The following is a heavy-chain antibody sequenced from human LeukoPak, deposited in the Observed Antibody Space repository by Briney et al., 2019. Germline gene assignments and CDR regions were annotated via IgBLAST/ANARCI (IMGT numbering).Heavy chain of an antibody. CDR3: ARMADCSSTSCEWFDP. D-gene: IGHD2-2*01. V-gene: IGHV3-30-3*01. J-gene: IGHJ5*02. CDR1: GFTLRSYT. CDR2: ISYDGSNK. Sequence: GGSLRLSCAASGFTLRSYTMNWVRQAPGKGLEWVAVISYDGSNKYYADSVKGRFTISRDNSKNTLYLQMNSLRAEDTAVYYCARMADCSSTSCEWFDPWGQGTLVTVSS.